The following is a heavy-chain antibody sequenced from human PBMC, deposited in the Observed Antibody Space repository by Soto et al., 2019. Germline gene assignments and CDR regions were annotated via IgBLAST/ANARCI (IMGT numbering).Heavy chain of an antibody. D-gene: IGHD3-10*01. CDR3: ARDQFPPWFGEHDAFDI. Sequence: QVQLVQSGAEEKKPGASVKVSCKASGYTFTSYAMHWVRQAPGQRLEWMGWINAGNGNTKYSQKFQGRVTITRDTSASTAYMELSSLRSEDTAVYYCARDQFPPWFGEHDAFDIWGQGTMVTVSS. CDR1: GYTFTSYA. CDR2: INAGNGNT. V-gene: IGHV1-3*05. J-gene: IGHJ3*02.